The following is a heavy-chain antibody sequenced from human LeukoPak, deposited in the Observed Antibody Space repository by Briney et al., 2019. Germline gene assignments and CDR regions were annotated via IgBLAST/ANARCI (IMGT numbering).Heavy chain of an antibody. Sequence: ASVKVSCKASGYTFTSYAMNWVRQAPGQGLEWMGWINTNTGNPTYAQGFTGRFVFSLDTSVSTAYLQISSLKAEDTAVYYCAIRYFDWFYADNAFDIWGQGTMVTVSS. D-gene: IGHD3-9*01. CDR3: AIRYFDWFYADNAFDI. CDR1: GYTFTSYA. CDR2: INTNTGNP. V-gene: IGHV7-4-1*02. J-gene: IGHJ3*02.